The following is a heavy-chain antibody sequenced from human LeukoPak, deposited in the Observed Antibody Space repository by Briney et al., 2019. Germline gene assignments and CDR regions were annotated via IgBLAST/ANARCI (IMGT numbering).Heavy chain of an antibody. CDR1: GDSVSSNSAT. D-gene: IGHD3-16*01. V-gene: IGHV6-1*01. CDR3: ARRGGHCYGMDV. Sequence: SQTLSLTCAISGDSVSSNSATWNWIRQSPSRCLEWLGRTYYRSKWSNDYAESVKSRITINPDTSKNQFSLQLTSVTPEDTAVYYCARRGGHCYGMDVWGQGTTVTVSS. J-gene: IGHJ6*02. CDR2: TYYRSKWSN.